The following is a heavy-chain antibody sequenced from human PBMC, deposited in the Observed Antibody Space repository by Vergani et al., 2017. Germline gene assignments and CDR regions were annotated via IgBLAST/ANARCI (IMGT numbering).Heavy chain of an antibody. J-gene: IGHJ6*03. CDR2: INHSGST. CDR1: GGSFSGYY. D-gene: IGHD2-2*01. V-gene: IGHV4-34*01. CDR3: ARSVPAAMQHYYYYYMDV. Sequence: QVQLQQWGAGLLKPSETLSLTCAVYGGSFSGYYWSWIRQPPGKGLEWIGEINHSGSTNYNPSLKSRVTISVDTSKNQFSLKLSSVTAADTAVYYCARSVPAAMQHYYYYYMDVWGKGTTVTVSS.